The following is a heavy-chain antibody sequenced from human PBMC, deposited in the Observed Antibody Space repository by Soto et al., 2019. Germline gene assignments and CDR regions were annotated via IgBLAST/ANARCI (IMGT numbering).Heavy chain of an antibody. D-gene: IGHD3-10*01. CDR1: GGPISSYY. V-gene: IGHV4-59*01. CDR3: ARNNVRGVSNSYNWMDP. CDR2: IFYTGNT. Sequence: SETLSLTCNVSGGPISSYYWSWIRQSPGKGLEWIGQIFYTGNTNYNPSLKSRVTMSVDIPKKQFPLKLRSVTTADTAIYFCARNNVRGVSNSYNWMDPWGQGTLVTVSS. J-gene: IGHJ5*02.